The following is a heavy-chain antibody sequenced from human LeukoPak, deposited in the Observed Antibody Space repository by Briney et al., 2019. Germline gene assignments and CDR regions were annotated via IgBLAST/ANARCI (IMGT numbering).Heavy chain of an antibody. D-gene: IGHD2-15*01. CDR1: GFTFSTYE. CDR2: ISGSGGST. CDR3: AKELVVAGYFDY. Sequence: GGSLRLSCAASGFTFSTYEMSWVRQAPGKGLEWVSAISGSGGSTYYADSVKGRFTTSRDNSKNTLYLQMNSLRAEDTAVYYCAKELVVAGYFDYWGQGTLVTVSS. J-gene: IGHJ4*02. V-gene: IGHV3-23*01.